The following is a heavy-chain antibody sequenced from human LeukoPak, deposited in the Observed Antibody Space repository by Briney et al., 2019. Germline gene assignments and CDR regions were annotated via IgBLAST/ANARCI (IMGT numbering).Heavy chain of an antibody. CDR1: GYTFTGYY. CDR3: ARGTHCSSTSCYPLFDY. V-gene: IGHV1-2*02. J-gene: IGHJ4*02. CDR2: INPNSGGT. Sequence: ASVKVSCKASGYTFTGYYMHWVRQAPGQGLEWMGWINPNSGGTNYAQKFQGRVTMTRDTSTSTAYMELSRLRSDDTAVYYCARGTHCSSTSCYPLFDYWGQGTLVTVSS. D-gene: IGHD2-2*01.